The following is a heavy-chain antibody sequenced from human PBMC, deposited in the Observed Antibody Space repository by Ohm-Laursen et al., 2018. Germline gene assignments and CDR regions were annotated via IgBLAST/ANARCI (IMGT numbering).Heavy chain of an antibody. CDR1: GFSLSTSGVG. CDR3: AHFIVGATTGSPYYFDY. D-gene: IGHD1-26*01. Sequence: TQTLTLTCTFSGFSLSTSGVGVGWIRQPPGKALEWLALIYWNDDKRYSPSLKSRLTITKDTSKNQVVLTMTNMDPVDTATYYCAHFIVGATTGSPYYFDYWGQGTLVTVSS. CDR2: IYWNDDK. J-gene: IGHJ4*02. V-gene: IGHV2-5*01.